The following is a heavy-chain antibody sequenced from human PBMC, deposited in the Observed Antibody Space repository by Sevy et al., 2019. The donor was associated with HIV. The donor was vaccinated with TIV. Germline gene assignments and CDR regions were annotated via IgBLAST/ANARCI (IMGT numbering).Heavy chain of an antibody. V-gene: IGHV3-23*01. Sequence: GGSLRLSCSASGFTFRSYAMNWVRQAPGKGLEWVSAITGNGGSTYYADSVKGRFTISRDNSKSTVYLQMNSLRAEDTALYYCAKDLAYESSGYHDYWGQGTLVTVSS. J-gene: IGHJ4*02. CDR2: ITGNGGST. CDR3: AKDLAYESSGYHDY. D-gene: IGHD3-22*01. CDR1: GFTFRSYA.